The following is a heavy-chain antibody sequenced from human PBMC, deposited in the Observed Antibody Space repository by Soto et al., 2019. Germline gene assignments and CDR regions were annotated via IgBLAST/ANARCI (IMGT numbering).Heavy chain of an antibody. CDR2: INPSGGST. CDR3: ARDIAAAATQY. D-gene: IGHD6-13*01. CDR1: GYTFTGYY. J-gene: IGHJ4*02. Sequence: GASVKVSCKASGYTFTGYYIHWVRQAPGQGLEWMGIINPSGGSTSYAQKFQGRVTMTRDTTTSTVYMEMSSLRSEDTAVYYRARDIAAAATQYWGQGTLVTVSS. V-gene: IGHV1-46*01.